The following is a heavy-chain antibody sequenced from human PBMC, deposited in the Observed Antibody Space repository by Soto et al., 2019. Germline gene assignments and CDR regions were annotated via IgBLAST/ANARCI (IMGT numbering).Heavy chain of an antibody. CDR2: FHPEDGET. CDR1: AYSLTDLS. V-gene: IGHV1-24*01. J-gene: IGHJ1*01. D-gene: IGHD3-22*01. CDR3: ATSGSSGYYSKKYFHH. Sequence: QVQLVQSGAEVKKPGASVKVSCKVSAYSLTDLSMHWVRQAPGKGLEWMGGFHPEDGETIYAQKFQGRVTMTEDTSTDTAYMELSSLRSEDMAVYYCATSGSSGYYSKKYFHHWGQGTLVTVS.